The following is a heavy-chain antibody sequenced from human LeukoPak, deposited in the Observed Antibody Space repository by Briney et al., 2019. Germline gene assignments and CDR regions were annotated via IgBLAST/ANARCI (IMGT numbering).Heavy chain of an antibody. CDR1: GYTFTGYY. J-gene: IGHJ4*02. CDR3: AASVVPAARVAFDY. CDR2: INPNSGGT. D-gene: IGHD2-2*01. V-gene: IGHV1-2*02. Sequence: PSVKVSCKASGYTFTGYYTHWARQAPGQGLEWMGWINPNSGGTNYAQKFQGRVTMTRDTSISTAYMELSRLRSDDTAVYYCAASVVPAARVAFDYWGQGTLVTVSS.